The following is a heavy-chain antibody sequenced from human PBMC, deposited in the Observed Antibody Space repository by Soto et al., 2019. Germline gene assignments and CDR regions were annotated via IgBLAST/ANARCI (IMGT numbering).Heavy chain of an antibody. J-gene: IGHJ5*02. V-gene: IGHV4-39*07. D-gene: IGHD2-15*01. CDR2: IYYSGST. CDR3: ASALYCSGGSCSFDP. CDR1: GDSITSNSYF. Sequence: SETLSLTCTFSGDSITSNSYFWAWIRQPPGKGLEWIGSIYYSGSTNYNPSLKSRVTISIDTPKNQFSLKLSSVTAADTAVYYCASALYCSGGSCSFDPWGQGTLVTVS.